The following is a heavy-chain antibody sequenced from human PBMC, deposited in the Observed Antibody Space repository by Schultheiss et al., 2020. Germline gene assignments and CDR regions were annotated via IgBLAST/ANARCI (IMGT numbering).Heavy chain of an antibody. CDR2: IYYSGST. CDR1: GGSISSYY. Sequence: SETLSLTCTVSGGSISSYYWSWIRQPPGKGLEWIGYIYYSGSTYYNPSLKSRVTISVDTSKNQFSLKLSSVTAADTAVYYCARGGIGVRYSYGYPNWFDPWGRGNLVTVSS. V-gene: IGHV4-59*08. CDR3: ARGGIGVRYSYGYPNWFDP. J-gene: IGHJ5*02. D-gene: IGHD5-18*01.